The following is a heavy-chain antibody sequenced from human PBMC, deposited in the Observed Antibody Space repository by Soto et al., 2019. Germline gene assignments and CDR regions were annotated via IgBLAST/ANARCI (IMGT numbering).Heavy chain of an antibody. CDR3: AKDRHCSGGTSLNFYGMDV. J-gene: IGHJ6*02. V-gene: IGHV3-30*18. CDR1: GFTFSSYG. CDR2: ISYDGSNI. Sequence: QAQLVESGGGVVQPGRSLRLSCAASGFTFSSYGMHWVRQAPGKGLEWVAVISYDGSNIYFGDSVKGRVTISRDNSKNTFYLQMTSLRADDTAVYYCAKDRHCSGGTSLNFYGMDVWGQGTTVTVSS. D-gene: IGHD2-15*01.